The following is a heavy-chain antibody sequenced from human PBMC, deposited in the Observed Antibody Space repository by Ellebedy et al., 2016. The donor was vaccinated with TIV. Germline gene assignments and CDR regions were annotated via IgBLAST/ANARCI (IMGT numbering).Heavy chain of an antibody. D-gene: IGHD3-22*01. V-gene: IGHV1-46*01. J-gene: IGHJ4*02. CDR2: INPSGGST. CDR1: GYTFTSYY. CDR3: ARGGEYYDSSGYHRGMGY. Sequence: ASVKVSCXASGYTFTSYYMHWVRQAPGQGLEWMGIINPSGGSTSYAQKFQGRVTMTRDTSTSTVYMELSSLRSEDTAVYYCARGGEYYDSSGYHRGMGYWGQGTLVTVSS.